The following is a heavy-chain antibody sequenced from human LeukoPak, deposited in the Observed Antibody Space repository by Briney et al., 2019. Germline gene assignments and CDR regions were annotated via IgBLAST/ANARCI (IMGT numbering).Heavy chain of an antibody. J-gene: IGHJ3*02. D-gene: IGHD3-16*02. CDR2: ISSSGNTM. CDR3: ASRMITFGGVIVIPIDAFDI. V-gene: IGHV3-48*03. CDR1: GFTFSIYE. Sequence: GGSLRLSCAASGFTFSIYEMNWVRQAPGKGLEWVSYISSSGNTMYYADSVKGRFTISRDNSKNTLYLQMNSLRAEDTAVYYCASRMITFGGVIVIPIDAFDIWGQGTMVTVSS.